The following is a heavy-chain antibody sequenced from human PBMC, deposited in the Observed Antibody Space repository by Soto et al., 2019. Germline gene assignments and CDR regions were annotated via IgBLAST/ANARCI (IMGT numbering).Heavy chain of an antibody. CDR2: LAYDEVIK. Sequence: HPGGSLRLSCTASGFTFNDAMHWVRQTPGGELEWVSALAYDEVIKHYTDSVKGRFTISRDNAKNTLYLQMNSLTDADTAVYYCAKDSPVSGNYQDLDYWGQGTLVTVSS. J-gene: IGHJ4*02. CDR3: AKDSPVSGNYQDLDY. V-gene: IGHV3-30*04. CDR1: GFTFNDA. D-gene: IGHD1-26*01.